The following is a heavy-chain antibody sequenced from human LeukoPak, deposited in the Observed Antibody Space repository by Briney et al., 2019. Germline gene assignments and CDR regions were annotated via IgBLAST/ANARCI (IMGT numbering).Heavy chain of an antibody. J-gene: IGHJ6*03. D-gene: IGHD3-10*01. CDR3: ARYGSGSWPYYYYYYIDV. CDR2: FYPGDSHT. CDR1: GDSFTDYC. Sequence: GESPKNSCGDSGDSFTDYCIGWVRQMPGKGLEWVGIFYPGDSHTRYTPSFQGQVTISADKSVSTAYLRWISLRASDTAIYYSARYGSGSWPYYYYYYIDVWGKGATVTVSS. V-gene: IGHV5-51*01.